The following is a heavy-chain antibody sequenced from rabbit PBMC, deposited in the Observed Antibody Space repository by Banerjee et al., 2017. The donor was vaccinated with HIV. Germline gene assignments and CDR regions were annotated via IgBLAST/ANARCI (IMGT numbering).Heavy chain of an antibody. Sequence: QEQLVEYGGDLVKPGASLTLTCTASGFTLSSSYWMSWVRQAPGKGLEWIALIYGGSSGSTYYASWAKGRFTISKTSSTTVTLQMTSLTAADTATYFCAREGDISGWGKDLWGPGTLVNVS. J-gene: IGHJ6*01. CDR2: IYGGSSGST. CDR3: AREGDISGWGKDL. V-gene: IGHV1S45*01. D-gene: IGHD4-1*01. CDR1: GFTLSSSYW.